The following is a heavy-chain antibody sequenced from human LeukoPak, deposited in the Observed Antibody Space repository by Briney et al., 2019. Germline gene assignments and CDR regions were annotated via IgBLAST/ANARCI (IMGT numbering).Heavy chain of an antibody. V-gene: IGHV3-33*01. CDR2: IRYDGSNK. CDR3: ARALLGRGYSYGYFDY. J-gene: IGHJ4*02. CDR1: GFTFSSYG. Sequence: GGSLRLSCAASGFTFSSYGMHWVRQAPGKGLEWVAVIRYDGSNKYYADSVKGRFTISRDNSKNTLYLQMNSLRAEDTAVYYCARALLGRGYSYGYFDYWGQGTLVTVSS. D-gene: IGHD5-18*01.